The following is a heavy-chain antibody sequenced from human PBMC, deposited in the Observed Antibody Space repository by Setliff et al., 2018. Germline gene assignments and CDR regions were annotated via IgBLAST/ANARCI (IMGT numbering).Heavy chain of an antibody. V-gene: IGHV1-46*01. CDR1: GYTFTSYY. CDR2: INPSGGST. Sequence: GASVKVSCKASGYTFTSYYMHWVRQAPGQGLEWMGIINPSGGSTSYAQKFQGRFTISRDNAKNSLYLQMNSLRAEDTAVYYCVGWFGDLLNSWGQGTLVTVSS. D-gene: IGHD3-10*01. J-gene: IGHJ4*02. CDR3: VGWFGDLLNS.